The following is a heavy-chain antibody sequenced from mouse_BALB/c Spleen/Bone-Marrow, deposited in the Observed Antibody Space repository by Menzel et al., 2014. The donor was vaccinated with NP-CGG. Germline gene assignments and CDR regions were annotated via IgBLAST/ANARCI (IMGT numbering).Heavy chain of an antibody. D-gene: IGHD4-1*01. Sequence: QVHVKQFGAELVKPGASVKLSCKASGYTFTNYYMYWVKQRPGQGLEWIGEINPRNGGTNFNEKFKRKATLTVDKSSSTAYMKLNSLTSEDSAVYYCTRFWDEAYWGQGTLVTVSA. J-gene: IGHJ3*01. CDR2: INPRNGGT. CDR3: TRFWDEAY. V-gene: IGHV1S81*02. CDR1: GYTFTNYY.